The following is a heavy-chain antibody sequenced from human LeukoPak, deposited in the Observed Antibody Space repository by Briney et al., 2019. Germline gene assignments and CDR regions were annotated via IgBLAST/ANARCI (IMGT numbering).Heavy chain of an antibody. V-gene: IGHV1-69*06. CDR2: IIPIFGTA. Sequence: SVKVSCKASGGTFSSYAISWVRQAPGQGLEWMGGIIPIFGTANYAQKFQGRVTITADKSTSTAYMELSSLRSEDTAVYYCARDVAAARPGYYYYYMDVWGKGTTVTVSS. CDR1: GGTFSSYA. D-gene: IGHD6-6*01. CDR3: ARDVAAARPGYYYYYMDV. J-gene: IGHJ6*03.